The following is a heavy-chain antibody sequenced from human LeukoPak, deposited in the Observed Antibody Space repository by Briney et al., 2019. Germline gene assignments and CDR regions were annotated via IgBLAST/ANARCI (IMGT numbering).Heavy chain of an antibody. CDR2: IKSKTDGGTT. CDR1: GFTFSNAW. D-gene: IGHD3-22*01. J-gene: IGHJ4*02. CDR3: ITDPYYYDSSAYTSDY. Sequence: PGGSLRLSCAASGFTFSNAWMSWVRQAPGKGLEWVGRIKSKTDGGTTDYAAPVEGRFTISRDDSKNTLYLQMNSLKTEDTAVYYCITDPYYYDSSAYTSDYWGQGTLVTVSS. V-gene: IGHV3-15*01.